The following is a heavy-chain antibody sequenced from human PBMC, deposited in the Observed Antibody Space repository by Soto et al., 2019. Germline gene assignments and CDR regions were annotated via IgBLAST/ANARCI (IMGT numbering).Heavy chain of an antibody. Sequence: QVQLQESGPGLVKPSGTLSLTCAVSSGSISSSNWWSWVRQPPGKGLEWIGEIYHSGSTNYNPSLKSRVTISVDKSKNQFSLKLSSVTAADTAVYYCASKNAHEDGGRWFDYWGQGTLVTVSS. CDR2: IYHSGST. J-gene: IGHJ4*02. CDR3: ASKNAHEDGGRWFDY. V-gene: IGHV4-4*02. CDR1: SGSISSSNW. D-gene: IGHD2-15*01.